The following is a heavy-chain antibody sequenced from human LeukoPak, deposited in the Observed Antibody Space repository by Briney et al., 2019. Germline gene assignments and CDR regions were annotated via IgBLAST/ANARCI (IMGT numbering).Heavy chain of an antibody. V-gene: IGHV3-43*02. Sequence: PGGSLRLSCAASGFTFDDYAMHWVRQAPGKGLEGVSFVVASGDKAYYADSVKGRFTISRDNRRNSLFLQMNSLRSEDTALYYCAKDKDTSGWDHWGQGTLVTVSS. CDR1: GFTFDDYA. CDR2: VVASGDKA. CDR3: AKDKDTSGWDH. J-gene: IGHJ4*02. D-gene: IGHD6-19*01.